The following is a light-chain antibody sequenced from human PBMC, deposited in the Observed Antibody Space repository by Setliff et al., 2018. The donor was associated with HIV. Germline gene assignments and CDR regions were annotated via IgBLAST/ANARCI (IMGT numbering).Light chain of an antibody. CDR1: QGVSSSS. Sequence: EIVLTQSPGTLSLSPGERATLSCRASQGVSSSSLAWYQQKPGQAPRLLIYATSSRATGIPDRFSGSGSGTDFTLTISRLEPEDFAVYYCQQYGRSPYTFGQGTKVDIK. J-gene: IGKJ2*01. V-gene: IGKV3-20*01. CDR3: QQYGRSPYT. CDR2: ATS.